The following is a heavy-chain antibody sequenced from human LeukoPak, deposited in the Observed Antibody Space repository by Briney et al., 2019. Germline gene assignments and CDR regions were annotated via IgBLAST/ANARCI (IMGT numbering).Heavy chain of an antibody. D-gene: IGHD3-9*01. J-gene: IGHJ4*02. CDR2: INTHNGAT. CDR1: GYTFNNYY. Sequence: GASVKVSCKASGYTFNNYYIHWVRQAPGQGLEWMGWINTHNGATNYAQHFQGRVTMTTDTSTSTAYMELRSLRSDDTAVYYCARDYYDILTGYSPTFDYWGQGTLVTVSS. V-gene: IGHV1-18*04. CDR3: ARDYYDILTGYSPTFDY.